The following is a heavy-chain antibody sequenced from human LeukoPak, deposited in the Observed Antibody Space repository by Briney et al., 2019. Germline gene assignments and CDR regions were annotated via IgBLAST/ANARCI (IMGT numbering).Heavy chain of an antibody. V-gene: IGHV3-9*01. CDR3: AKPGHTAMVSPSWFDP. J-gene: IGHJ5*02. CDR2: ISWNSGSI. D-gene: IGHD5-18*01. CDR1: GFTFDDYA. Sequence: GGSLRLSCAASGFTFDDYAMHWVRQAPGKSLEWVSGISWNSGSIGYADSVKGRFTISRDNAKNSLYLQMNSLRAEDTALYYCAKPGHTAMVSPSWFDPWGQGTLVTVSS.